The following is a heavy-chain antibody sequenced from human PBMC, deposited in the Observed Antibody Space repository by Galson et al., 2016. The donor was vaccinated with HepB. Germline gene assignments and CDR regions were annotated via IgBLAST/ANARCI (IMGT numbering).Heavy chain of an antibody. CDR3: ARDSGDLDAFDI. V-gene: IGHV4-31*03. CDR2: AYFSGSP. J-gene: IGHJ3*02. CDR1: GGSISGDDYS. D-gene: IGHD1-26*01. Sequence: TLSLTCTVSGGSISGDDYSWSWSRQHPGKGLEWIGYAYFSGSPYYNPSLKSRVTISVDTSKNTFSLRLNSVTAADTAVYFCARDSGDLDAFDIWGQGTMVTFSS.